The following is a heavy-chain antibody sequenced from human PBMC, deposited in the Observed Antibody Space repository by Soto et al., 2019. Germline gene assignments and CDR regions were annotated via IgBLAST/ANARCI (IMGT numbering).Heavy chain of an antibody. CDR1: GYTFTSYG. CDR2: ISAYNGNT. CDR3: ARGTQYYFDASGFPTGPHFAFDL. Sequence: GASVKVSCKASGYTFTSYGISWVRQAPGQGLEWMGCISAYNGNTNYNPSLKSRVTISVDKSKNQFSLKVTSVTAADTAVYYCARGTQYYFDASGFPTGPHFAFDLWGQGTMVTVSS. V-gene: IGHV1-18*01. J-gene: IGHJ3*01. D-gene: IGHD3-22*01.